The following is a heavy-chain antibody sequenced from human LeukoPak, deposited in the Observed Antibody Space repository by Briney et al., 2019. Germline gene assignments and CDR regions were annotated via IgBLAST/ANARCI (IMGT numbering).Heavy chain of an antibody. CDR1: GYSFTSYW. J-gene: IGHJ6*02. V-gene: IGHV5-51*01. CDR2: IYPGDSDT. Sequence: GESLKISCKGSGYSFTSYWIGWVRHMPGKGLEWMGIIYPGDSDTRYSPSFQGQVTISADKSISTAYLQWSSLKASDTAMYYCARLYGDQNNYLGYYGMDVWGQGTTVTVSS. D-gene: IGHD4-17*01. CDR3: ARLYGDQNNYLGYYGMDV.